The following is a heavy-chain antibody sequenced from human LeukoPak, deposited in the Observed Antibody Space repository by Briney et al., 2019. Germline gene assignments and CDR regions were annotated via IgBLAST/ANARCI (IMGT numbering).Heavy chain of an antibody. V-gene: IGHV3-23*01. J-gene: IGHJ3*02. CDR3: AREMATITYAFDI. D-gene: IGHD5-24*01. Sequence: PGGSLRLSCAASGFTFSSYALSWVRQAPGKGLEWVSAISESGGTRNYVDSVKGRFTISRDNSKNTLYLQMSSLRAEDTAVYYCAREMATITYAFDIWGQGTIVTVSS. CDR2: ISESGGTR. CDR1: GFTFSSYA.